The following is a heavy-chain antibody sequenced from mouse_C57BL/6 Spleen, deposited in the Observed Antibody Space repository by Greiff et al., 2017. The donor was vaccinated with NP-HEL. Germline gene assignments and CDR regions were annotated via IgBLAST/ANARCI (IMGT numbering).Heavy chain of an antibody. V-gene: IGHV1-62-2*01. J-gene: IGHJ3*01. CDR2: FYPGSGSI. Sequence: QVQLKESGAELVKPGASVKLSCKASGYTFTEYTIHWVKQRSGQGLEWIGWFYPGSGSIKYNEKFKDKATLTADKSSSTVYMELSRLTSEDSAVYFCARHEEDLYGSSYVTWFAYWGQGTLVTVSA. CDR3: ARHEEDLYGSSYVTWFAY. D-gene: IGHD1-1*01. CDR1: GYTFTEYT.